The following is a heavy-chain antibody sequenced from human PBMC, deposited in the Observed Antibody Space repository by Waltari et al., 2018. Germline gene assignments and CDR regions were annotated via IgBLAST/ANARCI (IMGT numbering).Heavy chain of an antibody. D-gene: IGHD7-27*01. J-gene: IGHJ2*01. Sequence: EGQLLESGGGLVQPGGSLRLSCASSGFFFSDFPMGWVRQTPGKGLEWVSTISGNGETTYYADSVKGRFTISRDSSKNTLYLQMSSLGAADTAMYYCAKEGPTNGDYWHFDLWGRGTLVAVSS. CDR3: AKEGPTNGDYWHFDL. CDR1: GFFFSDFP. CDR2: ISGNGETT. V-gene: IGHV3-23*01.